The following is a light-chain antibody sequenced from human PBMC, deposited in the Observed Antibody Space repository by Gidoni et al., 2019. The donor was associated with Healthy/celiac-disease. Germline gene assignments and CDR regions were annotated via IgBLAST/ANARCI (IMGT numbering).Light chain of an antibody. J-gene: IGLJ1*01. CDR3: QTWGTGIQV. CDR1: SGHSSYA. Sequence: QLVLTQSPSASASLGASVTLTCTLSSGHSSYAIAWHQKQPVKGPRYVMKLNSDGSHRKGDGIPDRVSGSSSGDERYLTISSLQSEDDADYYCQTWGTGIQVFGTGTKVTVL. V-gene: IGLV4-69*01. CDR2: LNSDGSH.